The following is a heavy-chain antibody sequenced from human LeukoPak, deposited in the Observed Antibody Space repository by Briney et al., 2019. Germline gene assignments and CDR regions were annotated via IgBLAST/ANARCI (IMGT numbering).Heavy chain of an antibody. CDR3: ATDRYYGSPNHAFDI. Sequence: ASVKVSCKDSGYTLTELSMHWVRQAPGKGGEWMGGFDPEDAETIYTQNLQRRVTITDDTSTHTAYIDLSSLRSQDTAVYYSATDRYYGSPNHAFDICGQGTMVTVSS. V-gene: IGHV1-24*01. CDR2: FDPEDAET. D-gene: IGHD3-10*01. J-gene: IGHJ3*02. CDR1: GYTLTELS.